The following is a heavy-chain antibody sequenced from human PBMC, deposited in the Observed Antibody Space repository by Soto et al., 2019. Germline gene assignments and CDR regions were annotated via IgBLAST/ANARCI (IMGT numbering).Heavy chain of an antibody. V-gene: IGHV4-39*01. D-gene: IGHD4-17*01. J-gene: IGHJ4*02. CDR3: ASGYGDYGS. Sequence: PSETLSLTCIVSSGSVSSSSYYWGWIRQPPEKGLEWIGSIYYSGSTYYNPSLKSRVTISIDTFKNQFSLKLSYVTAADTAVYYCASGYGDYGSWGQGTLVTVSS. CDR1: SGSVSSSSYY. CDR2: IYYSGST.